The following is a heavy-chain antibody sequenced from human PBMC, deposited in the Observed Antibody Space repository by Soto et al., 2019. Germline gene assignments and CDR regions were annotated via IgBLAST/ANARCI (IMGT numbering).Heavy chain of an antibody. CDR2: ISTSGGTT. CDR3: AKGSRGAYYYCMDV. CDR1: GFTFSSSA. V-gene: IGHV3-23*01. J-gene: IGHJ6*03. Sequence: EVQMLESGGGSVQPGGSLRLSCAASGFTFSSSAMNWVRQAPGKGLEWVSSISTSGGTTSYAESVKGRFTISRDNSKSTLYLQMNRLRAEDTAVYYCAKGSRGAYYYCMDVWGKGTTVPVSS.